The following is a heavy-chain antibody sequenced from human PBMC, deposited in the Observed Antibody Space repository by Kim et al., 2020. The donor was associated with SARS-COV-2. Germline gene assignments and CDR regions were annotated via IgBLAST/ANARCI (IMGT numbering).Heavy chain of an antibody. CDR2: INHSGST. CDR3: ARARAVPAAIDLGWFDP. Sequence: SETLSLTCAVYGGSFSGYYWSWIRQPPGKGLEWIGEINHSGSTNYNPSLKSRVTISVDTSKNQFSLKLSSVTAADTAVYYCARARAVPAAIDLGWFDPWGQGTLVTVSS. CDR1: GGSFSGYY. V-gene: IGHV4-34*01. D-gene: IGHD2-2*01. J-gene: IGHJ5*02.